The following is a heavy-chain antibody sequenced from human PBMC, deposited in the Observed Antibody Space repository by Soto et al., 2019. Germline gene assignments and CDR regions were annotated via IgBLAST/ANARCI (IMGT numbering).Heavy chain of an antibody. CDR3: VKDVLNYGSGPGGYCDY. V-gene: IGHV3-64D*08. CDR2: ISSDGDST. Sequence: GGSLRLSCSASGFIFRNYAMHWVRQAPGKGLEFVSVISSDGDSTYYADSVKGRFTISRDNSKNTLYLQMSSLRAEDTAVYYCVKDVLNYGSGPGGYCDYWGKETLVTVPS. J-gene: IGHJ4*02. D-gene: IGHD3-10*01. CDR1: GFIFRNYA.